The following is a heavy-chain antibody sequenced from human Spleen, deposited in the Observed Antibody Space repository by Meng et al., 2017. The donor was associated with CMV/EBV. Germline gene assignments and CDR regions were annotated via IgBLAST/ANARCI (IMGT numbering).Heavy chain of an antibody. CDR2: ISHRGST. V-gene: IGHV4-31*03. CDR3: AGAGRTFEY. CDR1: GGSVSSGASS. J-gene: IGHJ4*02. Sequence: CSVSGGSVSSGASSWTGVRQHPGKGLEWIGYISHRGSTLYNPSLESRLTISVDTSMNQFSLTLTSVSAADTAVYYCAGAGRTFEYWGQGALVTVSS. D-gene: IGHD1-14*01.